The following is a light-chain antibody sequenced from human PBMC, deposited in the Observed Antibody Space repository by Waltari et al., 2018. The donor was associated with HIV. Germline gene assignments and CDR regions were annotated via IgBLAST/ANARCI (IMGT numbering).Light chain of an antibody. J-gene: IGKJ2*01. CDR3: QQYNNWPLYT. Sequence: EIVMTQSPATLSVSPGERATLSCRASQSVGSSLAGYQQKPGQAPRLLMYGASTRATGVPARFSGSGSGTEFTLTISSLQSEDFAVYYCQQYNNWPLYTFGRGTKLEIK. CDR2: GAS. CDR1: QSVGSS. V-gene: IGKV3-15*01.